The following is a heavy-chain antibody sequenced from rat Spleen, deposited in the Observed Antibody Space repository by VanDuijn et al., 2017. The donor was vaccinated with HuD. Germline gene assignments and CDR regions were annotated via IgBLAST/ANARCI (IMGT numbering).Heavy chain of an antibody. J-gene: IGHJ3*01. V-gene: IGHV5S23*01. CDR1: GFTFSNYD. CDR3: ARPDYGYTSGGFAY. Sequence: EVQLVESGGGLVQPGRSLKLSCAASGFTFSNYDMAWVRQAPTKGLEWVASISTGGGNTYYRDSVKGRFTISRDNAKSTLYLQMDSLRSEDTATYYCARPDYGYTSGGFAYWGQGTLVTVSS. D-gene: IGHD1-9*01. CDR2: ISTGGGNT.